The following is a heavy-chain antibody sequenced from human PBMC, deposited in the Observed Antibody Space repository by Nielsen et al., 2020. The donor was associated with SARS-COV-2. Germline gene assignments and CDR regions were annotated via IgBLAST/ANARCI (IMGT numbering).Heavy chain of an antibody. CDR2: IYYSGST. V-gene: IGHV4-59*01. J-gene: IGHJ4*02. D-gene: IGHD1-14*01. CDR3: ARYTWAQTLIDY. Sequence: WIRQPPGKGLEWIGYIYYSGSTNYNPSLKSRVTISVDTSKDQFSLKLSSVTAADTAVYYCARYTWAQTLIDYWGQGTLVTVSS.